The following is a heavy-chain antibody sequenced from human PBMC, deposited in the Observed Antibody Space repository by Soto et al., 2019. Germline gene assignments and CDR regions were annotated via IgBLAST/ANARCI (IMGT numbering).Heavy chain of an antibody. J-gene: IGHJ3*02. CDR2: IIPILGIA. D-gene: IGHD6-13*01. V-gene: IGHV1-69*02. Sequence: QVQLVQSGAEVKKPGSSVKVSCKASGGTFSSYTISWVRQAPGQGLEWMGRIIPILGIANYAQKFQGRVTITADKSTSTAYRELSSLRSEDTAVYYCARPIAAPGPGGAFDIWGHGTMVTVSS. CDR3: ARPIAAPGPGGAFDI. CDR1: GGTFSSYT.